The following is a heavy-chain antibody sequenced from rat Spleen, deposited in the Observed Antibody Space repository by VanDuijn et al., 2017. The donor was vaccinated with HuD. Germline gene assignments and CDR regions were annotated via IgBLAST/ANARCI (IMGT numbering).Heavy chain of an antibody. Sequence: EVQLVESGGGLVQPGRSMKLSCAASGFTFSNYYMAWVRQAPTKGLEWVATIRFDGSSTYYRDSVKGRFTISRDNTKSTLYLKMNSLRSEDTATYYCTTENYWFAYWGQGTLVTVSS. CDR3: TTENYWFAY. V-gene: IGHV5-20*01. D-gene: IGHD1-10*01. CDR2: IRFDGSST. J-gene: IGHJ3*01. CDR1: GFTFSNYY.